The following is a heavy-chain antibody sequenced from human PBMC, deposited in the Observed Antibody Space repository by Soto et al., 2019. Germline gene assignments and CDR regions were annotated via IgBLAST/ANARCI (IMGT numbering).Heavy chain of an antibody. V-gene: IGHV3-64D*06. CDR1: GFTFSGYA. D-gene: IGHD3-9*01. CDR3: VRGNYYDILTGYYVPYGYLQH. Sequence: PGGSLTLSCSASGFTFSGYAMHWVRQAPGKGLEYVSAISSNGGSTYYADSVKGRFTIYRDNSKNTLYLQMSSLGAEDTAVYYCVRGNYYDILTGYYVPYGYLQHWGQGTLVTVSS. CDR2: ISSNGGST. J-gene: IGHJ1*01.